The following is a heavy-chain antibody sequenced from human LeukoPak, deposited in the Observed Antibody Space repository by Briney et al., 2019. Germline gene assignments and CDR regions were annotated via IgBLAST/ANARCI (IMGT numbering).Heavy chain of an antibody. CDR2: IIPIFGTA. V-gene: IGHV1-69*13. CDR3: ARGRGYDSNFVYYYYMDV. D-gene: IGHD5-12*01. CDR1: GGTFSSYA. Sequence: SVKVSCKASGGTFSSYAISWGRQAPGHGLEWRGGIIPIFGTANYAQKFQGRVTITADESTSTAYMELSSLRSEDTAVYYCARGRGYDSNFVYYYYMDVWGKGTTVTVSS. J-gene: IGHJ6*03.